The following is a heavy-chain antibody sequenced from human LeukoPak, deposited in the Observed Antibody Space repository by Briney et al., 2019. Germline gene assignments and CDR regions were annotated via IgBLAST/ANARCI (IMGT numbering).Heavy chain of an antibody. D-gene: IGHD6-13*01. J-gene: IGHJ4*02. CDR2: ISSSSSYI. CDR1: GFTFSSYN. Sequence: PGGSLRFSCAASGFTFSSYNMNWVRQAPGKGLEWVSSISSSSSYIYYADSVKGRFTISRDNAKNSLYLQMNSLRAEDTAVYYCARVPLRGSWYLTYWGQGTLVTVSS. V-gene: IGHV3-21*01. CDR3: ARVPLRGSWYLTY.